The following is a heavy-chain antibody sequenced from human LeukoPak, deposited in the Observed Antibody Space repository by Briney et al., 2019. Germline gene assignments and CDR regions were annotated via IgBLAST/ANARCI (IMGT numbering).Heavy chain of an antibody. CDR1: GYSFSSYW. D-gene: IGHD2-15*01. CDR3: ARQVPGCSGGSCYSGWFDP. CDR2: IYPGDSVT. V-gene: IGHV5-51*01. J-gene: IGHJ5*02. Sequence: GESLQISCKGSGYSFSSYWIGWVRQMPGKGLEWMGIIYPGDSVTRYSPSFQGQVTMSADKSISTAYLQWSSLKASDTAMYYCARQVPGCSGGSCYSGWFDPWGQGTLVTVSS.